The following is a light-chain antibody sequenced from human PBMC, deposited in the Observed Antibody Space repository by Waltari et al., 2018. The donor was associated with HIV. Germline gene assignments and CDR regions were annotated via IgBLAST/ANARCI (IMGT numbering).Light chain of an antibody. CDR1: SSNIGAGYD. CDR2: ANI. V-gene: IGLV1-40*01. CDR3: SSYADSDTPVL. J-gene: IGLJ3*02. Sequence: QSVLTQPPSVSGAPGQRVTISCTGSSSNIGAGYDVHWYQQLPGTAPKLLIYANINRPAGVPDRFSGSKSGSSASLTVSGLQGEDEADYYCSSYADSDTPVLFGGGTKLTVL.